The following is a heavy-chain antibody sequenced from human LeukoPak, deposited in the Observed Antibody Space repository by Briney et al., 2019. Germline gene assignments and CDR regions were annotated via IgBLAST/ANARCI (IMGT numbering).Heavy chain of an antibody. CDR2: IRYDGSNK. CDR3: AKFSTQYYYAPPPSDAFDI. D-gene: IGHD3-10*01. V-gene: IGHV3-30*02. CDR1: GFTFSSYG. Sequence: GGSLRLSCAASGFTFSSYGMHWVRQAPGKGLEWVAFIRYDGSNKYYADSVKGRFTISRDNSKNTLYLQMNSLRAEDTAVYYCAKFSTQYYYAPPPSDAFDIWGQGQWSPSLQ. J-gene: IGHJ3*02.